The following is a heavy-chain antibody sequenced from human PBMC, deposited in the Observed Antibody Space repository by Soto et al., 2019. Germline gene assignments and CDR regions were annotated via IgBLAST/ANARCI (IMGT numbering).Heavy chain of an antibody. CDR2: ISQSYSYT. D-gene: IGHD2-15*01. CDR3: AREFCSGGNCYTYYFDP. CDR1: GFSISDYY. Sequence: GGSLRLSCAASGFSISDYYMSWIRQAPGKGLEWLAYISQSYSYTNYADSVKGRFTISRDNAKSTLFLQMNSLRDEDTAVYYCAREFCSGGNCYTYYFDPWGQGIPVTVSS. V-gene: IGHV3-11*06. J-gene: IGHJ5*02.